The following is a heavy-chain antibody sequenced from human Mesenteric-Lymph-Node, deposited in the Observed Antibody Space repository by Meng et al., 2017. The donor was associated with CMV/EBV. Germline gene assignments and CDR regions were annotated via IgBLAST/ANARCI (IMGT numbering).Heavy chain of an antibody. CDR3: ARPVVPAAIGAYYYYYGMDV. J-gene: IGHJ6*02. CDR1: GGTFSSYA. CDR2: IIPILGIA. D-gene: IGHD2-2*01. Sequence: SVKVSCKASGGTFSSYAISWVRQAPGQGLEWMGGIIPILGIANYAQKFQGRVTITADKSTSTAYMELSSLRSEDTAVYYRARPVVPAAIGAYYYYYGMDVWGQGTTVTVSS. V-gene: IGHV1-69*10.